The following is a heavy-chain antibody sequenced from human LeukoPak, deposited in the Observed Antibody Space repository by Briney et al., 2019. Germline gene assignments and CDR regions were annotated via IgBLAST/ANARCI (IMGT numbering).Heavy chain of an antibody. CDR3: ARRQYSSSAQSDY. D-gene: IGHD6-6*01. J-gene: IGHJ4*02. CDR1: GFTFSDYY. V-gene: IGHV3-11*06. Sequence: GGSLRLSCAASGFTFSDYYMSWIRQAPGKGLEWVSSISSSSSYIYYADSVKGRFTISRDNAKNSLYLQMNSLRAEDTAVYYCARRQYSSSAQSDYWGQGTLVTVSS. CDR2: ISSSSSYI.